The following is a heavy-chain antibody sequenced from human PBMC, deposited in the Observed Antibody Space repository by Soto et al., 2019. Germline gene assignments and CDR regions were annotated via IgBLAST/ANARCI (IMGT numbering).Heavy chain of an antibody. CDR3: AREGRYSSYCWAAAN. V-gene: IGHV5-10-1*01. Sequence: PGESLKISCKGSGYSFTSYWISWVRQMPGKGLEWMGRIDPRDSYTNYSPSFQAHVTISDDQPITTAYLRWCSLKASGTATCYCAREGRYSSYCWAAANWRQGTKVTVSS. CDR2: IDPRDSYT. CDR1: GYSFTSYW. J-gene: IGHJ3*01. D-gene: IGHD6-6*01.